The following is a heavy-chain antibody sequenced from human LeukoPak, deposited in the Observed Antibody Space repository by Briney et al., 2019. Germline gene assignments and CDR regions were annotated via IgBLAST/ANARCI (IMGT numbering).Heavy chain of an antibody. CDR1: GFTFSNYA. J-gene: IGHJ4*02. V-gene: IGHV3-23*01. CDR2: IGGSGGGT. D-gene: IGHD3/OR15-3a*01. Sequence: PGGSLRLSCVASGFTFSNYAMSWVRQAPGKGLEWVSGIGGSGGGTFYADSVKGRFTISRDNSKNTLYLQMNSLRAEDTAVYYCARVSRRTYDYWGQGTLVTVSS. CDR3: ARVSRRTYDY.